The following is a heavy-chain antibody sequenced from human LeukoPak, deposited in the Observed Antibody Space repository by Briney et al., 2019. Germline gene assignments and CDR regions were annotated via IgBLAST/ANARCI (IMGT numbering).Heavy chain of an antibody. Sequence: EAGGSLRLSCAASGFTVSSNYMSWVRQAPGKGLEWVSAVSSDGVNTYYTESLKGRFTISRDNSKNTVYLQMHSLTVDDTAVYYCAKPFGFLEWLYGGYFDSWGQGTLVTVSS. CDR2: VSSDGVNT. V-gene: IGHV3-53*01. CDR3: AKPFGFLEWLYGGYFDS. J-gene: IGHJ4*02. CDR1: GFTVSSNY. D-gene: IGHD3-3*01.